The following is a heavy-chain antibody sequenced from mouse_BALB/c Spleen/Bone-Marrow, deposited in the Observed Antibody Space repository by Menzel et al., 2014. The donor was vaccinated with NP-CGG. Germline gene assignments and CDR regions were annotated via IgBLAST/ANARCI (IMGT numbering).Heavy chain of an antibody. V-gene: IGHV1-7*01. CDR1: GYTLTSYW. Sequence: VKLMESGAELAKPGASVKMSCKASGYTLTSYWMHWVKQRPGRGLEWIGYINPSTGYTEYNQKFKDKATLTADKSSSTAYMQLSSLTSEDSAVYYCARQITTGDYAMDYWGQGTSVTVSS. J-gene: IGHJ4*01. D-gene: IGHD1-1*01. CDR2: INPSTGYT. CDR3: ARQITTGDYAMDY.